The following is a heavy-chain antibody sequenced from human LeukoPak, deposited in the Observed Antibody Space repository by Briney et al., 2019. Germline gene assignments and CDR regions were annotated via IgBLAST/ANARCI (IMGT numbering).Heavy chain of an antibody. Sequence: ASVKVSCKASGYTFIGYYMHWVRQAPGQGLEWMGWINPNSGGTNYAQKFQGRVTMTRDTSISTAYMELSRLRSDDTAVYYCARDVEGQQLVHGYWGQGTLVTVSS. CDR3: ARDVEGQQLVHGY. CDR1: GYTFIGYY. J-gene: IGHJ4*02. CDR2: INPNSGGT. V-gene: IGHV1-2*02. D-gene: IGHD6-13*01.